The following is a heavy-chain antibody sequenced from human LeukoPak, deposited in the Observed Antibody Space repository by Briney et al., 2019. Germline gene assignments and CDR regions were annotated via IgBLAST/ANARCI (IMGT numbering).Heavy chain of an antibody. V-gene: IGHV3-33*03. CDR3: AKDLERLHSNCQNGDYGDYGVWFDP. CDR2: IWYDGSNK. D-gene: IGHD4-17*01. J-gene: IGHJ5*02. CDR1: GFTLSSYG. Sequence: PGGALRLSCAASGFTLSSYGMHWVRQAPGKALEWVAVIWYDGSNKHYADSVKGRFTISRDKSKNTLYIQMNTQRAGHTPVYYCAKDLERLHSNCQNGDYGDYGVWFDPWGQGTLVTVSS.